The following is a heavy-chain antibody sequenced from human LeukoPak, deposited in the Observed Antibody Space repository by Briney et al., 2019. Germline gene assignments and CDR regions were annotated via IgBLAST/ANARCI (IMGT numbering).Heavy chain of an antibody. V-gene: IGHV3-15*01. CDR2: IKSRAAGGAT. D-gene: IGHD2-8*01. Sequence: PGGSLRLSCAASGFPFSNAWMSWVRQTPGKGLEWVVRIKSRAAGGATDYATPVRGRFTISRDDSRNTLYLQMNSLRIEDTAVYYCTTDASTYCADGVCYTGGNFDYWGQGSLVTVSS. CDR3: TTDASTYCADGVCYTGGNFDY. J-gene: IGHJ4*02. CDR1: GFPFSNAW.